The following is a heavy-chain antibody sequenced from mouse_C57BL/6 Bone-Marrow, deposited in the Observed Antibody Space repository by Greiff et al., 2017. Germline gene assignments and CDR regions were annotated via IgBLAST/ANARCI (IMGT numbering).Heavy chain of an antibody. CDR1: GYTFTDYF. J-gene: IGHJ2*01. V-gene: IGHV1-11*01. D-gene: IGHD1-1*01. Sequence: QVQLQQSGAELVSPGASVTLSCKASGYTFTDYFMNWVKKRPGQGLEWIGRIYPISGGTNYNQKFMGKATFSVDRSSSTVYMVLSSLTAEAAADYCGTRWGDITTVVADYWGQGTTLTVSS. CDR2: IYPISGGT. CDR3: TRWGDITTVVADY.